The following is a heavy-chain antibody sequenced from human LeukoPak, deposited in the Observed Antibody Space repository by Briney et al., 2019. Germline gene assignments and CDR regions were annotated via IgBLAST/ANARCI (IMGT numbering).Heavy chain of an antibody. D-gene: IGHD3-22*01. Sequence: GGSLRLSCAASGFTFTYYAIHWVRQAPGKVLEWVAVISYDGSNKYYADSVKGRFTISRDNSKNTLYLQMNGLRAEDTAVYYCARDSYDGTGYHPGDYWGQGTLVTVSS. CDR2: ISYDGSNK. CDR1: GFTFTYYA. CDR3: ARDSYDGTGYHPGDY. V-gene: IGHV3-30*04. J-gene: IGHJ4*02.